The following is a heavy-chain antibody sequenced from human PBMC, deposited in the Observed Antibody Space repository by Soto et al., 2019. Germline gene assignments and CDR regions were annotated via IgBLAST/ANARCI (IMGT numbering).Heavy chain of an antibody. V-gene: IGHV3-23*01. CDR2: ISGSGADT. J-gene: IGHJ4*02. CDR3: AKDTGRGGGSVFDY. D-gene: IGHD2-15*01. Sequence: GSLRLSCAPSGFIFSNYAMSWVRQARGKGLEWVSAISGSGADTYYTESVKGRFTISRDNFKNTLYLQMNSLRAEDTAVYYCAKDTGRGGGSVFDYWGQGTLVTVSS. CDR1: GFIFSNYA.